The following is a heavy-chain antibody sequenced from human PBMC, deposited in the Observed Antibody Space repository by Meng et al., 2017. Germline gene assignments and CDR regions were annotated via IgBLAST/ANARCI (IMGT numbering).Heavy chain of an antibody. D-gene: IGHD4-17*01. CDR1: GGSVSSGSSY. Sequence: VQLQESGPGLGRPSETLSLTCTVSGGSVSSGSSYWSWIRQPPGKGLEWIGYIYYSGSTNYNPSLKSRVTISVDTSKNQFSLKLSSVTAADTAVYYCARDGATTVTTGWFDPWGQGTLVTVSS. J-gene: IGHJ5*02. V-gene: IGHV4-61*01. CDR2: IYYSGST. CDR3: ARDGATTVTTGWFDP.